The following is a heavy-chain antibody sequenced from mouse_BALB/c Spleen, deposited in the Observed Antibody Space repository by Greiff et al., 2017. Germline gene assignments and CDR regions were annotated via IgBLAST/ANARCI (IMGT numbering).Heavy chain of an antibody. CDR3: ARLITPYYYAMDY. D-gene: IGHD2-4*01. CDR2: ISSGSSTI. V-gene: IGHV5-17*02. J-gene: IGHJ4*01. CDR1: GFTFSSFG. Sequence: EVKVVESGGGLVQPGGSRKLSCAASGFTFSSFGMHWVRQAPEKGLEWVAYISSGSSTIYYADTVKGRFTISRDNPKNTLFLQMTSLRSEDTAMYYCARLITPYYYAMDYWGQGTSVTVSS.